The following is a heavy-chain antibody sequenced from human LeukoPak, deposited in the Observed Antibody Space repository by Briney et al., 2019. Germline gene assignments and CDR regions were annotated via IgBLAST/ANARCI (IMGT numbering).Heavy chain of an antibody. J-gene: IGHJ3*02. V-gene: IGHV3-11*04. D-gene: IGHD3-10*01. CDR1: GFTFSDYY. CDR2: ISSSGSTM. CDR3: ARDGRMVRGVKGDAFDI. Sequence: GESLKISCAASGFTFSDYYMSWIRQAPGKGLEWVSYISSSGSTMYYADSVKGRFTISRDNAKNSLYLQMNSLRAEDTAVYYCARDGRMVRGVKGDAFDIWGQGTMVTVSS.